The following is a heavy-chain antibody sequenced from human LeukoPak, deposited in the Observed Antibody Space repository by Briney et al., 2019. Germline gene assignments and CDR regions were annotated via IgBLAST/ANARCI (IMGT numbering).Heavy chain of an antibody. CDR2: IYPGDSDT. Sequence: GESLKISCKGSGYRFTTQWIGWVRQMSGKGLEWMGSIYPGDSDTRYSPSFQGQVIISVDKSISTAYLQWSSLKASDTAMYYCARRASSSSGEDWGQGTLVTVSS. CDR3: ARRASSSSGED. V-gene: IGHV5-51*01. CDR1: GYRFTTQW. J-gene: IGHJ4*02. D-gene: IGHD6-6*01.